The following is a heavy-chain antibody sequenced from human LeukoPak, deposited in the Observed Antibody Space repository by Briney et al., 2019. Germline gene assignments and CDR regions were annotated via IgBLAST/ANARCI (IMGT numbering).Heavy chain of an antibody. D-gene: IGHD3-22*01. CDR1: RLTFSSYE. CDR2: ISSSGSTI. J-gene: IGHJ4*02. Sequence: GGSLRLSCAVSRLTFSSYEMNWVRQAPGKGREWVSYISSSGSTIYYADSVKGRFTMSRDNAKNSLYLQMNSLRAEDTAVYYCARPSSSGSSGSEFDYWGQGTLVTVSS. V-gene: IGHV3-48*03. CDR3: ARPSSSGSSGSEFDY.